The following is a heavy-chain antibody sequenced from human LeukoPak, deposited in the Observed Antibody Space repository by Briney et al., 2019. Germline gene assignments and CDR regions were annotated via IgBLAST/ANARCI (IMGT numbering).Heavy chain of an antibody. V-gene: IGHV4-34*01. CDR2: INHSGST. Sequence: PSETLSLTCAVYGGSFSGYYWSWIRQPPGKGLEWTGEINHSGSTNYNPSLKSRVTISVDTSKNQFSLKLSSVTAADTAVYYCARGYSNWDYWGQGTLVTVSS. D-gene: IGHD4-11*01. CDR1: GGSFSGYY. CDR3: ARGYSNWDY. J-gene: IGHJ4*02.